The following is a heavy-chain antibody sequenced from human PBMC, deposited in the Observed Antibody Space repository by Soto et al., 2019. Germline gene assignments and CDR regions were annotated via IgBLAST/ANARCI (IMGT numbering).Heavy chain of an antibody. CDR2: IYWDDDK. CDR1: GFSLSTGGVA. J-gene: IGHJ5*02. V-gene: IGHV2-5*02. CDR3: AYGYYFGSGSFYNVWFDH. Sequence: QITLKESGHTLVKPAQTVTLTCTFSGFSLSTGGVAVGWIRQPPGKALEWLALIYWDDDKRYRPSLTSRLTISNDTSKNQVVLTITNVDRVDTATDYCAYGYYFGSGSFYNVWFDHWGQGTLVTVSS. D-gene: IGHD3-10*01.